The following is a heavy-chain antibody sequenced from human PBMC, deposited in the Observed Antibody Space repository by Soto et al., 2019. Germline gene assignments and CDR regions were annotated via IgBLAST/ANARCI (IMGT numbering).Heavy chain of an antibody. V-gene: IGHV3-48*01. CDR2: ISGNSAII. CDR1: GFTFSTYS. J-gene: IGHJ4*02. D-gene: IGHD3-9*01. CDR3: ARDGVLTQRLDS. Sequence: EVQLEESGGGLVQPGGSLRLSCAASGFTFSTYSVNWVRQAPGKGLEWIAYISGNSAIIYYADSVKGRFTISRDNAKNSLYLQMNSLKSDYTAVYYCARDGVLTQRLDSWGQGTLVTVSS.